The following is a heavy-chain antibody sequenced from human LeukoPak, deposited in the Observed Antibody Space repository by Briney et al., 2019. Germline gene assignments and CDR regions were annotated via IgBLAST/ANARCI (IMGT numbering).Heavy chain of an antibody. J-gene: IGHJ4*02. V-gene: IGHV4-4*09. CDR2: IYTSGST. Sequence: SETLSLTCTVSGGSISSYYWSWIRQPPGKGLEWIGYIYTSGSTNYNPSLKSRVTISVDTSKNQFSLKLSSVTAADTAVYYRARHHYYDSSGYYLGEYYFDYWGQGTLVTVSS. D-gene: IGHD3-22*01. CDR1: GGSISSYY. CDR3: ARHHYYDSSGYYLGEYYFDY.